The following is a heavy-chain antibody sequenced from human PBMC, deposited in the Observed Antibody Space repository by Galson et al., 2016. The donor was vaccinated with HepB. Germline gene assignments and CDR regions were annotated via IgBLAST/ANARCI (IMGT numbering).Heavy chain of an antibody. CDR3: ARASIQTRSFDS. J-gene: IGHJ4*02. V-gene: IGHV4-39*07. Sequence: SETLSLTCTVSDGSISSSSFSWGWIRQPPGKGLESIATVYRGTVNYSPSLKSRVIISMDTSKNQFSLHLSFVTAADTAVYFCARASIQTRSFDSWGQGTLVAVSS. CDR2: VYRGTV. CDR1: DGSISSSSFS. D-gene: IGHD2-21*01.